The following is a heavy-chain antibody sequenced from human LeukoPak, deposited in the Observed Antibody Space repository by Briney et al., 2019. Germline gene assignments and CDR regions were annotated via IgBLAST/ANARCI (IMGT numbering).Heavy chain of an antibody. CDR3: TTDFGYYDFWSGYQPFDY. D-gene: IGHD3-3*01. Sequence: GGSLRLSCAASGFTFSSYAMRWVRQAPGKGLEWVSAISGSGGSTYYADSVKGRFTISRDNSKNTLYLQMNSLKTEDTAVYYCTTDFGYYDFWSGYQPFDYWGQGTLVTASS. CDR1: GFTFSSYA. V-gene: IGHV3-23*01. CDR2: ISGSGGST. J-gene: IGHJ4*02.